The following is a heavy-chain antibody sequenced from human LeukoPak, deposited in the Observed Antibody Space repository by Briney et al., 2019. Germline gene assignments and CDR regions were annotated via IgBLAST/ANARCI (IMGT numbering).Heavy chain of an antibody. V-gene: IGHV3-23*01. CDR3: AKYRTADSSGYSHY. D-gene: IGHD3-22*01. Sequence: GGSLRLSCAASGFTFSTYAMSWVRQAPGKGLEWVSTISGGGSSTYYADSVKGRFTISRDNSKNTLFLQMNSLRAEDTAVNYCAKYRTADSSGYSHYWGQGTLVTVSS. CDR2: ISGGGSST. CDR1: GFTFSTYA. J-gene: IGHJ4*02.